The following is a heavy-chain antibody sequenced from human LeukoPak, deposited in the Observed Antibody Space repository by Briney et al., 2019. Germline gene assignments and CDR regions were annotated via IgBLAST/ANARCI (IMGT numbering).Heavy chain of an antibody. CDR3: ARGGWYPESFQH. Sequence: SETLSLTCTVSGGSISSYFWSWIRQPPGKGLEWIGYVYYSGSTNYNPSLKSRVTISVDTSKNQFSLKLSSVTAADTAVYYCARGGWYPESFQHWGQGALVTVSS. V-gene: IGHV4-59*01. D-gene: IGHD6-19*01. CDR1: GGSISSYF. J-gene: IGHJ1*01. CDR2: VYYSGST.